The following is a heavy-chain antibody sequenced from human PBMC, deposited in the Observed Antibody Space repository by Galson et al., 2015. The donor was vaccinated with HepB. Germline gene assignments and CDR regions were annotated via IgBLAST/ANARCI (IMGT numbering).Heavy chain of an antibody. Sequence: SVKVSCKASGYSLTSSRITWVRQAPGEGLEWMGWINTYNDNTNYAQKLQGRVTMTTDTSTRTAYMELRSLRSDDTAVYYCARLCSSASCYRAFDIWGQGTMVTVSS. CDR2: INTYNDNT. CDR3: ARLCSSASCYRAFDI. CDR1: GYSLTSSR. J-gene: IGHJ3*02. D-gene: IGHD2-2*01. V-gene: IGHV1-18*04.